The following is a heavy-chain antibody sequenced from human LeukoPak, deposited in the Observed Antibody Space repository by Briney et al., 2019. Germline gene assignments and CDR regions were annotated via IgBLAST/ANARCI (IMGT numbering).Heavy chain of an antibody. J-gene: IGHJ6*02. Sequence: SETLSLTCTVSGGSISSSSYYWGWIRQPPGKGLEWIGSIYYSGSTYYNPSLKSRVTISVDTSKNQFSLKLSSVTAADTAVYYCARLDSYNWNDGPRETRPYYYYGMDVWGQGTTVTVSS. CDR1: GGSISSSSYY. D-gene: IGHD1-1*01. V-gene: IGHV4-39*07. CDR3: ARLDSYNWNDGPRETRPYYYYGMDV. CDR2: IYYSGST.